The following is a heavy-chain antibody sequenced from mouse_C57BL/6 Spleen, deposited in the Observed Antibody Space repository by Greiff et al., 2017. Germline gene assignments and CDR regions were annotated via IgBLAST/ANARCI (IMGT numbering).Heavy chain of an antibody. D-gene: IGHD2-1*01. J-gene: IGHJ4*01. CDR3: ARVYYGNYGGDAMDY. Sequence: VQLQQSGAELVRPGTSVKVSCKASGYAFTNYLIEWVKQRPGQGLGWIGVINPGSGGTNYNEKFKGKATLTADKSSSTAYMQLSSLTSEDSAVYFCARVYYGNYGGDAMDYWGQGTSVTVSS. CDR1: GYAFTNYL. V-gene: IGHV1-54*01. CDR2: INPGSGGT.